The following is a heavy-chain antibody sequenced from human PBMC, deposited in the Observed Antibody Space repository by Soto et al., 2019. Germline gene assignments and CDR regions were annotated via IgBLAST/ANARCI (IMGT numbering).Heavy chain of an antibody. J-gene: IGHJ1*01. CDR2: ISYDGSDK. CDR3: AKGVVVATTCFQH. V-gene: IGHV3-30*18. D-gene: IGHD2-15*01. Sequence: QVQLVESGGGVVQPGRSLRLSCAASGFTFSSYGMHWVRQAPGKGLEWVAVISYDGSDKYYADSVKGRFTISRDNSNNTLYLEMDSLRAEDTAVDYCAKGVVVATTCFQHWGQGTLVTVSS. CDR1: GFTFSSYG.